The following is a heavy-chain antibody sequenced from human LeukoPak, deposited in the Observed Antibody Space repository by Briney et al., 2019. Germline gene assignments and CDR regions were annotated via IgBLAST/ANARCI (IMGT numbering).Heavy chain of an antibody. J-gene: IGHJ4*02. CDR3: ARWQTNWGSLVDY. CDR1: GYTFTGYY. D-gene: IGHD7-27*01. Sequence: GASVKVSCKASGYTFTGYYMHWVRQAPGQGLEWMGWINPNSGGTNYAQKFQGWVTMTRDTSISTAYMELSRLRSDDTAVYYCARWQTNWGSLVDYWGQGTLVTVSS. CDR2: INPNSGGT. V-gene: IGHV1-2*04.